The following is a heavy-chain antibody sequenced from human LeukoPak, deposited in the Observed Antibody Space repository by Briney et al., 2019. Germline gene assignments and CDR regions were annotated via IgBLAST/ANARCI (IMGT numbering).Heavy chain of an antibody. CDR3: ARVSTNDRRNAFDI. Sequence: GGSLRLSCAASGFTFSTYVMQWVRQAPGKGLEYVSAITGDGGYTYYANSVKGRFTISRDNSKKTLYLQMGSLRADDMAVYYCARVSTNDRRNAFDIWGQGTLVTVSS. CDR1: GFTFSTYV. V-gene: IGHV3-64*01. D-gene: IGHD2-8*01. J-gene: IGHJ4*02. CDR2: ITGDGGYT.